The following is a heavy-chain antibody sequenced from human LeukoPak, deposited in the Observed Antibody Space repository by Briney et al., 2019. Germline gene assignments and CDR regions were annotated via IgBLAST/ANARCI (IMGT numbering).Heavy chain of an antibody. Sequence: ASVKVSCKASGYTFTGYYMHWVRQAPGQGLEWMGWINPNSGGTNYAQKFQGRVTMTRDTSISTAYMELSRLRSDDTAVYYCARSDFEYSSSSVGFGDYWGQGTLVTVSS. CDR2: INPNSGGT. J-gene: IGHJ4*02. CDR3: ARSDFEYSSSSVGFGDY. CDR1: GYTFTGYY. D-gene: IGHD6-6*01. V-gene: IGHV1-2*02.